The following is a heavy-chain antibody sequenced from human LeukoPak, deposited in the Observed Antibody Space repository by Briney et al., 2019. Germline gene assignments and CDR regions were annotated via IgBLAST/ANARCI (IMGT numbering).Heavy chain of an antibody. D-gene: IGHD1-26*01. CDR2: IAYDGNYK. CDR3: ARVLGPEIVGATTFDS. V-gene: IGHV3-30*03. J-gene: IGHJ4*02. Sequence: PGGSLRLSCAASGFTFSSYGMHWVRQAPGKGLEWVAIIAYDGNYKYYADSVKGRFTISRDNSKNTLYLQMNSLRAEDTAVYYCARVLGPEIVGATTFDSWGQGTLATVSS. CDR1: GFTFSSYG.